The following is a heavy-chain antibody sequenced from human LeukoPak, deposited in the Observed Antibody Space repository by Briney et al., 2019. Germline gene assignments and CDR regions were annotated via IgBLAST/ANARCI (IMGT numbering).Heavy chain of an antibody. CDR3: ARGHHYDFWSGYYYYYMDV. CDR1: GGSFSGYY. V-gene: IGHV4-34*01. CDR2: INHSGST. D-gene: IGHD3-3*01. J-gene: IGHJ6*03. Sequence: SETLSLTCAVYGGSFSGYYWSRIRQPPGKGLEWIGEINHSGSTNYNPSLKSRVTISVDTSKNQFSLKLSSVTAADTGVYYCARGHHYDFWSGYYYYYMDVWGKGTTVTVSS.